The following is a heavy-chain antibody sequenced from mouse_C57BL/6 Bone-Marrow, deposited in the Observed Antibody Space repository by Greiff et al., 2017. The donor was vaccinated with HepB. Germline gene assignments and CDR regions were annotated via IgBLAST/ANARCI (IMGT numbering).Heavy chain of an antibody. J-gene: IGHJ2*01. CDR1: GYTFTDYY. CDR2: INPNNGGT. V-gene: IGHV1-26*01. D-gene: IGHD3-1*01. Sequence: EVQLQQSGPELVKPGASVKISCKASGYTFTDYYMNWVKQSHGKSLEWIGDINPNNGGTSYNQKFKGKATLTVDKSSSTAYMELRSLTSEDSAVYYCARDRAFDYWGQGTTLTVSS. CDR3: ARDRAFDY.